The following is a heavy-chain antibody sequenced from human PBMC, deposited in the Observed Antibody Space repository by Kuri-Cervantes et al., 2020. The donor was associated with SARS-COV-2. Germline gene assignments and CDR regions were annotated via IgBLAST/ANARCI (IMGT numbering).Heavy chain of an antibody. V-gene: IGHV4-59*08. Sequence: GSLRLSCTVSGGSISSYYWSWIRQPPGKGLEWIGYISYGGSTKYNPSLKSRVTISVDTSKNKFSLKLSSVTAADTAVYYCASPYCGGDCSFRDAFDIWGQGTMVTVSS. J-gene: IGHJ3*02. CDR1: GGSISSYY. D-gene: IGHD2-21*02. CDR3: ASPYCGGDCSFRDAFDI. CDR2: ISYGGST.